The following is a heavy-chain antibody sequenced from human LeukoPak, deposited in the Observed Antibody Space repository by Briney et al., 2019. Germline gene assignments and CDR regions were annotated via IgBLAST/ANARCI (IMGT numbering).Heavy chain of an antibody. CDR2: INTNTGNP. J-gene: IGHJ4*02. V-gene: IGHV7-4-1*02. CDR3: ARVGGDGYKSSFDS. CDR1: GYIFTNYA. Sequence: ASVKVSCKTSGYIFTNYAMNWVRQAPGQGLEWMGWINTNTGNPTYAQGFTGRFVFSLDTSVSTAYLQISSLKAEDTAVYYCARVGGDGYKSSFDSWGQGTLVTVSS. D-gene: IGHD5-24*01.